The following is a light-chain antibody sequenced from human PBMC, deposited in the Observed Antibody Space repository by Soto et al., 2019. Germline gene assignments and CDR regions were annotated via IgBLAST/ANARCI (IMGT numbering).Light chain of an antibody. CDR2: EVT. CDR1: SSDVGSYKL. Sequence: QSALTQPASVSGSPGQSITISCSGTSSDVGSYKLVSWYQQHPGKAPTLMISEVTKRPSGISTRFSGSKSGNTASLTISGLQPEDESDYYCCSYAGSNTWVFGGGTKLTVL. CDR3: CSYAGSNTWV. J-gene: IGLJ3*02. V-gene: IGLV2-23*02.